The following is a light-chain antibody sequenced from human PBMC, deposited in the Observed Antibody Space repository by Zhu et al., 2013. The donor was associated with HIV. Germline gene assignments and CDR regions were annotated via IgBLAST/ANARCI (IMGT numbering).Light chain of an antibody. J-gene: IGKJ1*01. CDR3: QHYNNWPKT. Sequence: ETVMTQSPATLSVSPGDRVTLSCGASQSISNNVAWYQLRPGQGPRLLIYGASTRATGVPARFSGSGSGTEFTLTISSLQSEDFAIYYCQHYNNWPKTFGQGTKVEIK. V-gene: IGKV3-15*01. CDR1: QSISNN. CDR2: GAS.